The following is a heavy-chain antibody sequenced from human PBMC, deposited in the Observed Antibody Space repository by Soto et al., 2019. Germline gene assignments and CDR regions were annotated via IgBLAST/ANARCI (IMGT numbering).Heavy chain of an antibody. Sequence: SGPTLVNPTETLTLTCTFSGFSLTSPGICVSWIRQSPGKALEWLALIERDDDDKYYSTSPKTRLTISKDTRKNQVVLTMANMEPADTATYYCARSIRGPRRFNGMDVWGQGTTVTV. CDR2: IERDDDDK. V-gene: IGHV2-70*13. J-gene: IGHJ6*02. D-gene: IGHD1-20*01. CDR1: GFSLTSPGIC. CDR3: ARSIRGPRRFNGMDV.